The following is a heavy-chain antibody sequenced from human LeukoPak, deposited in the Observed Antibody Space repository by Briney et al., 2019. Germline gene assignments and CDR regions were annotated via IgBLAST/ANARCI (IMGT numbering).Heavy chain of an antibody. CDR2: INHSGSP. D-gene: IGHD3-22*01. V-gene: IGHV4-34*01. CDR3: ARGRRVRYYYDSSDLRRPLDC. J-gene: IGHJ4*02. CDR1: GGSFSGYY. Sequence: PSETLSLTCAVYGGSFSGYYWSWIRQPPGKGLEWIGEINHSGSPNFNPSLKSRVTISVDTSKKQFSLRLSSVTAADTAVYYCARGRRVRYYYDSSDLRRPLDCWGQGTLVTVSS.